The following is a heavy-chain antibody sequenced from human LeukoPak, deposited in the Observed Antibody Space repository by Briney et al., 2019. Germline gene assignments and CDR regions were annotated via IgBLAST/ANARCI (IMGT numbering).Heavy chain of an antibody. CDR3: ARDWRGCLDY. V-gene: IGHV3-74*01. J-gene: IGHJ4*02. CDR2: ITNDGTI. Sequence: GGSLRLSCAASGFTFSSYMMHWVRQAPGKGLVWVSHITNDGTIRYADSVKGRFTISRDNAKNTLYLQMNSLRAEDTAVYYCARDWRGCLDYWGQGTLVTVSS. D-gene: IGHD3-3*01. CDR1: GFTFSSYM.